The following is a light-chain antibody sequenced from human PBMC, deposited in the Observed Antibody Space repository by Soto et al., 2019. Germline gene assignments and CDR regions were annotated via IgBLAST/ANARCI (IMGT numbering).Light chain of an antibody. CDR3: AAWDDSLNGVV. Sequence: QSVLTQPPSASGTPGQRVTISCSGSSSNIGSNTVIWYQQLPGTAPKLLIYSDNQRPSGVPDRFSGSKSGTSVSLAISGLQSEDEADYYCAAWDDSLNGVVFGGGTKLTVL. J-gene: IGLJ2*01. CDR2: SDN. CDR1: SSNIGSNT. V-gene: IGLV1-44*01.